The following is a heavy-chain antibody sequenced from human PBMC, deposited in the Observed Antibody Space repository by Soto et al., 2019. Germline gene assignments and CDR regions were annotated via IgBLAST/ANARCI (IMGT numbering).Heavy chain of an antibody. CDR1: GGSITSYY. D-gene: IGHD3-9*01. Sequence: SATLSLTCTVSGGSITSYYWCWIRQPPGKGLEWIGYIYYSGSTNYNPSLKSRVTISVDTSKNQLSLKLSSVTAADTAVYYCARRYGYYFDYWGQGTLVTVS. CDR3: ARRYGYYFDY. CDR2: IYYSGST. J-gene: IGHJ4*02. V-gene: IGHV4-59*12.